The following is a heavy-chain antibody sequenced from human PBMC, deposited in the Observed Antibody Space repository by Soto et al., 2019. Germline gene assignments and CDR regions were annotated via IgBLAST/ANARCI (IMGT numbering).Heavy chain of an antibody. J-gene: IGHJ4*02. D-gene: IGHD5-18*01. CDR3: ARAYSYGYGLYFDY. CDR1: GGSFSGYY. Sequence: PSETLSLTCAVYGGSFSGYYWSWIRQPPGKGLEWIGQIIHSGGTNYSPSLKSRVTISVDTSKNLFSLKLSSVTAADTAVYYCARAYSYGYGLYFDYWGQGTLVTVSS. V-gene: IGHV4-34*12. CDR2: IIHSGGT.